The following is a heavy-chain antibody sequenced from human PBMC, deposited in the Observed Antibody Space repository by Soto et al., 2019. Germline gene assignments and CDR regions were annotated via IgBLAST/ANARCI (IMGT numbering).Heavy chain of an antibody. CDR3: ASFRAAAGNFDY. CDR2: INHSGST. D-gene: IGHD6-13*01. Sequence: ASETLSPTCGVYGGSCGGYDWSWVRQPPGKGLEWIGEINHSGSTNYNPSLKSRVTISVDTSKNQFSLKLSSVTAADTAVYYCASFRAAAGNFDYWGQGTLVTVSS. J-gene: IGHJ4*02. CDR1: GGSCGGYD. V-gene: IGHV4-34*01.